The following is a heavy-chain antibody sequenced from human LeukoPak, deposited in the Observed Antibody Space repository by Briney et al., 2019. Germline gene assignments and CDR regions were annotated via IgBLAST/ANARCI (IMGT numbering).Heavy chain of an antibody. CDR3: ATDDSGGYGLLDY. D-gene: IGHD1-26*01. CDR2: ISAYNGNT. V-gene: IGHV1-18*01. CDR1: RYTFTSYG. Sequence: APVKVSCKASRYTFTSYGISWVRQAPGEELEWMGCISAYNGNTNYAQKLQGRITMTADTSTSTAYMELRSLRSDDTAVYYCATDDSGGYGLLDYWGQGTLVTVSS. J-gene: IGHJ4*02.